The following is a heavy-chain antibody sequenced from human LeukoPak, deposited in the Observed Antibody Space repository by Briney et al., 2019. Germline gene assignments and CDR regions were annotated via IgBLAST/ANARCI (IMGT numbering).Heavy chain of an antibody. CDR1: GGSFSGYY. Sequence: SETLSLTCAVYGGSFSGYYWSWIRQPPGKGLEWIGEINHSGSTNYNPSLKSRVTISVDTSKNQFSLKLSSVTAADTTVYYCARLRVVVVPAAIDYYGMDVWGQGTTVTVSS. D-gene: IGHD2-2*01. CDR2: INHSGST. J-gene: IGHJ6*02. CDR3: ARLRVVVVPAAIDYYGMDV. V-gene: IGHV4-34*01.